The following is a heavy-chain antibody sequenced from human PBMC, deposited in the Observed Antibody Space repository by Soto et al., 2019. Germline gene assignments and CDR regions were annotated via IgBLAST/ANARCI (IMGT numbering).Heavy chain of an antibody. D-gene: IGHD6-13*01. CDR1: GGSFSGYY. CDR3: ARGAAAGSLLPLSYNWFDP. V-gene: IGHV4-34*01. Sequence: QVQLQQWGAGLLKPSETLSLTCAVYGGSFSGYYWSWIRQPPGKGLEWIGEINHSGSTNYNPSLKSRVTISVDTSKNQFSLKLSSVTAADTAVYYCARGAAAGSLLPLSYNWFDPWGQGTLVTVSS. CDR2: INHSGST. J-gene: IGHJ5*02.